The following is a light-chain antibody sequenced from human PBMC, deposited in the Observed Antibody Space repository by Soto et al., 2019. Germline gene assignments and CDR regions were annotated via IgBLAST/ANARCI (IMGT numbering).Light chain of an antibody. CDR3: SSFTNINTSACV. CDR1: SSDIGAYNY. CDR2: EVN. J-gene: IGLJ1*01. V-gene: IGLV2-14*01. Sequence: QSVLTQPASVSGSPGQSITISCTGTSSDIGAYNYVSWYQQYPGRAPKLMIYEVNNRPSGVSNRFSGSKSGNRASLTISGLQAEDEADYYCSSFTNINTSACVFGTGTKVTVL.